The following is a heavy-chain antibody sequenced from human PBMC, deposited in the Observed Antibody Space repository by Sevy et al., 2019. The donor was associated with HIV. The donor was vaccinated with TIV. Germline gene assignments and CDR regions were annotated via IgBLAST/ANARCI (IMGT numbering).Heavy chain of an antibody. Sequence: GGSLRLSCAASGFTFNNYAMNWVRQAPGTGLEWVSTIFGNGDVSISFGNGDVTYYADSVRGRFTISRDSSKNTLYLQMNSLRAEDTALYYCAGGRYDSSGSFDAFDIWGQRTMVTVSS. CDR3: AGGRYDSSGSFDAFDI. CDR2: IFGNGDVSISFGNGDVT. CDR1: GFTFNNYA. D-gene: IGHD3-22*01. J-gene: IGHJ3*02. V-gene: IGHV3-23*01.